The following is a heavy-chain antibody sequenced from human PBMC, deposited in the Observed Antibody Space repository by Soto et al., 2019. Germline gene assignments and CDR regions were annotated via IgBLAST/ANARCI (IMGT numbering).Heavy chain of an antibody. CDR1: GGSISSSSYY. D-gene: IGHD6-13*01. Sequence: QLQLQESGPGLVKPSETLSLTCTVFGGSISSSSYYWGWIRQPPGKGLEWIGSIYYSGSTYYNPSLKSRVTISVDTSKNQFSLKLSSVTAADTAVYYCARPPGYSSSWYYFDYWGQGTLVTVSS. V-gene: IGHV4-39*01. CDR2: IYYSGST. J-gene: IGHJ4*02. CDR3: ARPPGYSSSWYYFDY.